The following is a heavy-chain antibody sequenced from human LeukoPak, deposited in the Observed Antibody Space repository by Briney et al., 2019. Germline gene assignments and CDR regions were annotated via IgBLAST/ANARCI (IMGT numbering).Heavy chain of an antibody. D-gene: IGHD1-26*01. CDR1: GYTFTSYG. J-gene: IGHJ3*02. Sequence: ASVKVSCKASGYTFTSYGISWVRQAPGQGLGWMGWISAYNGNTNYTQKLQGRVTMTTDTSTSTAYMEVRSLRSDDTAVYYCARVDSGSSGDAFDIWGQGTMVTVSS. V-gene: IGHV1-18*01. CDR3: ARVDSGSSGDAFDI. CDR2: ISAYNGNT.